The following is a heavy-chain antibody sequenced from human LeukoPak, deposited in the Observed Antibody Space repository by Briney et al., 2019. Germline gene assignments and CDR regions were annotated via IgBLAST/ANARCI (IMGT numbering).Heavy chain of an antibody. CDR3: ARGGAAMITFRVYFDY. Sequence: GSLRLSCAASGFTFSSYGMHWVRQAPGKGLEWVAVISYDGSNKYYADSVKGRFTISRDNSKNTLYLQMNSLRAEDTAVYYCARGGAAMITFRVYFDYWGQGTLVTVSS. D-gene: IGHD3-16*01. J-gene: IGHJ4*02. CDR1: GFTFSSYG. CDR2: ISYDGSNK. V-gene: IGHV3-30*03.